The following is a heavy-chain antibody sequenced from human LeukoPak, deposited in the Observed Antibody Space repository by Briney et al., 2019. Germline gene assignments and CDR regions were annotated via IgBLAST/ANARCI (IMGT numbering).Heavy chain of an antibody. CDR2: INPNSGGT. CDR1: GYTFTGYY. Sequence: ASVKVSCKASGYTFTGYYMHWVRQAPGQGLEWMGWINPNSGGTNYAQKFQGRVTMTRDTPISTAYMELSRLRSDDTAVYYCAREGRPDYYDSSGYFDYWGQGTLVTVSS. D-gene: IGHD3-22*01. J-gene: IGHJ4*02. CDR3: AREGRPDYYDSSGYFDY. V-gene: IGHV1-2*02.